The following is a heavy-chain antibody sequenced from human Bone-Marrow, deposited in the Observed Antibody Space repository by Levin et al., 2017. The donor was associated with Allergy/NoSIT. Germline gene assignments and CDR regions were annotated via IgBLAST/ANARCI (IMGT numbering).Heavy chain of an antibody. D-gene: IGHD3-22*01. CDR1: GGSISSYY. CDR2: IYTSGST. V-gene: IGHV4-4*07. Sequence: ESLKISCTVSGGSISSYYWSWIRQPAGKGLEWIGRIYTSGSTNYNPSLKSRVTMSVDTSKNQFSLKLSSVTAADTAVYYCARDLGYYDSSGYPYATEYWYFDLWGRGTRVTVSS. CDR3: ARDLGYYDSSGYPYATEYWYFDL. J-gene: IGHJ2*01.